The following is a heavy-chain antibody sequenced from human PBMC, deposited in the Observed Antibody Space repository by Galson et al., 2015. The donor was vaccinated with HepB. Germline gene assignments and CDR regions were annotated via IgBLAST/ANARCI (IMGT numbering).Heavy chain of an antibody. D-gene: IGHD3-10*01. CDR1: GYTFTGYY. CDR3: ARESLVRGVITIPRDYYGMDV. Sequence: SCKASGYTFTGYYMHWVRQAPGQGLEWMGWINPNSGGTNYAQKFQGWVTMTRDTSISTAYMELSRLRSDDTAVYYCARESLVRGVITIPRDYYGMDVWGQGTTVTVSS. J-gene: IGHJ6*02. V-gene: IGHV1-2*04. CDR2: INPNSGGT.